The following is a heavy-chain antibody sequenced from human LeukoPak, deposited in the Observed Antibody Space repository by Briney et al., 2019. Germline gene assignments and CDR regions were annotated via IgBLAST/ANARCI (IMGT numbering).Heavy chain of an antibody. Sequence: SETLSLTCTVSGGSISSYYWNWIRQPPGEGLEWIGYFHYSGSTNYNPSLKSRVTMSVDTSKNQFSLKLSSVTAADTAVYYCARLVRGYYYGSGSYYNFLGYYYYGMDVWGQGTTVTVSS. CDR2: FHYSGST. J-gene: IGHJ6*02. D-gene: IGHD3-10*01. CDR3: ARLVRGYYYGSGSYYNFLGYYYYGMDV. V-gene: IGHV4-59*01. CDR1: GGSISSYY.